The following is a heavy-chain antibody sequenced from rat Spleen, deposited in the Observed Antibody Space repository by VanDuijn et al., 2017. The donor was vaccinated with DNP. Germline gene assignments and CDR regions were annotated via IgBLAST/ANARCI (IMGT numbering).Heavy chain of an antibody. CDR2: ISTSGSRT. Sequence: EVQLVESGGGLVQPGRSLKLSCAASGFTFSNYYMAWVRQAPKKGLEWVATISTSGSRTYYPDSVKGRFTISRDNAKSSLYLQMNSLKSEDTATYYCARQRHYFDYWGQGVMVTVSS. CDR3: ARQRHYFDY. J-gene: IGHJ2*01. V-gene: IGHV5-25*01. CDR1: GFTFSNYY.